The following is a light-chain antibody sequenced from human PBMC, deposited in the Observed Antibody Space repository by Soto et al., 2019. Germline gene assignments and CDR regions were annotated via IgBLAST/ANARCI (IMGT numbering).Light chain of an antibody. CDR2: DAT. J-gene: IGLJ1*01. V-gene: IGLV3-21*02. CDR1: KIGSKI. CDR3: QAWASTAEFFV. Sequence: SYDLTQPPSVSVAPGQTAKITCGGDKIGSKIVHWNKQRPGQAPVAVVFDATDRPSGIPDRISDSRSGDTDTLTISRVDAGDEADYYCQAWASTAEFFVFGSWTKVTVL.